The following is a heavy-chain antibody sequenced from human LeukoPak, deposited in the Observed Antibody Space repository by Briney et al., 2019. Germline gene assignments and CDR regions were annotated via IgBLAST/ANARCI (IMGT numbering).Heavy chain of an antibody. CDR2: IWYNGGNK. J-gene: IGHJ4*02. CDR1: GFIFRNYG. D-gene: IGHD6-19*01. CDR3: AKPYSSGYLVSPFRYFDS. Sequence: PGRSLRLSCAASGFIFRNYGMHWVRQAPGKGLEWVAFIWYNGGNKYYADSVQGRFTISRDNSRNTLYLQMNNLRAEDTAVYYCAKPYSSGYLVSPFRYFDSWGQGTLVTVSA. V-gene: IGHV3-33*06.